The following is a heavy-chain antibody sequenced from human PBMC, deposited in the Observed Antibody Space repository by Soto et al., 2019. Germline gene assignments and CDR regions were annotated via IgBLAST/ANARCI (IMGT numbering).Heavy chain of an antibody. CDR2: ISSSSSYI. D-gene: IGHD3-16*01. J-gene: IGHJ6*02. CDR3: AREEGAGYYGLDV. Sequence: GGSVRLSCAASGFTFSSYSMNWVRQAPGKGREWVSSISSSSSYIYCADSVKGRFTISRDNAKNSLYLQMNSLRAEDTAVYYCAREEGAGYYGLDVGGQGTTVPVSS. CDR1: GFTFSSYS. V-gene: IGHV3-21*04.